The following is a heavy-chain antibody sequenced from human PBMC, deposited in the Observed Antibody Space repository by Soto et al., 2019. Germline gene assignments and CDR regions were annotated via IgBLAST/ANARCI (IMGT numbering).Heavy chain of an antibody. CDR2: IYPGDSDI. Sequence: GESLKISCQGSGYGFPSYWIAWVRQMPGQGLEWMGSIYPGDSDIRYSPSFQGQVTISADKSITTAYLQWSSLKASDSAIYYCAPQTTMGSRGYHLWGQSTPVRVST. CDR1: GYGFPSYW. J-gene: IGHJ1*01. V-gene: IGHV5-51*01. CDR3: APQTTMGSRGYHL. D-gene: IGHD5-12*01.